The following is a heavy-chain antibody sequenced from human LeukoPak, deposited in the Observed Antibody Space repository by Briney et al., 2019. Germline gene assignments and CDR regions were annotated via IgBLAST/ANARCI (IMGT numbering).Heavy chain of an antibody. D-gene: IGHD1-26*01. J-gene: IGHJ4*02. CDR1: GFTFSSYA. Sequence: GGSLRLSCAASGFTFSSYAMSWVRQAPGKGLEWVSAISGSGGGTYYADSVKGRFTISRDNSKNTLYLQMNSLRAEDTAVYYCAKVRYSGSRRGGDYWGQGTLVTVSS. CDR3: AKVRYSGSRRGGDY. V-gene: IGHV3-23*01. CDR2: ISGSGGGT.